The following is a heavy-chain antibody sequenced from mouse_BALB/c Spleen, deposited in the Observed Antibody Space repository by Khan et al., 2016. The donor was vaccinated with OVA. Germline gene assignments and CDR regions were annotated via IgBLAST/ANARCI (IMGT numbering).Heavy chain of an antibody. D-gene: IGHD1-1*01. J-gene: IGHJ2*01. CDR3: ARDEGYYYGDYFDY. CDR1: GYLITSGCY. V-gene: IGHV3-6*02. CDR2: ISYDGNN. Sequence: EVQLQESGPGLVKPSQSLSLTCSVTGYLITSGCYWNWIRQFPGNKLEWMGHISYDGNNNYNPSLKNRISITRDTSKNQFFLRLNSVTTEDTATYSCARDEGYYYGDYFDYWGQGTTRTVSS.